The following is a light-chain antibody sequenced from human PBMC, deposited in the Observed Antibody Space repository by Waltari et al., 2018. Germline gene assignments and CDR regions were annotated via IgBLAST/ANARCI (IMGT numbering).Light chain of an antibody. V-gene: IGLV1-44*01. CDR2: SNN. CDR3: ATWDGTLNAWV. J-gene: IGLJ3*02. CDR1: SPTIGTQT. Sequence: QSGLTQPPSASGTPGPGVTTPWSGPSPTIGTQTVKWYQHVPGTAPKLLIYSNNLRPSGVPDRFSGSKSGTSASLAISGLQSQDDADYYCATWDGTLNAWVFGGGTKVTVL.